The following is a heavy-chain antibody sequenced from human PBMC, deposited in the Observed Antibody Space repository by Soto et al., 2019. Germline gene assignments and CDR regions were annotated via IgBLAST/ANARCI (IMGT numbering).Heavy chain of an antibody. CDR3: ARSWISPAPGGWFDP. Sequence: SETLSLTCAVYGGSFIGYYWSWIRQPPGKGLEWIGEINHSGSTNYNPSLKSRVTISVDTSKNQFSLKLSSVTAADTAVYYCARSWISPAPGGWFDPWGQGTLVTVSS. CDR2: INHSGST. V-gene: IGHV4-34*01. CDR1: GGSFIGYY. J-gene: IGHJ5*02. D-gene: IGHD2-2*03.